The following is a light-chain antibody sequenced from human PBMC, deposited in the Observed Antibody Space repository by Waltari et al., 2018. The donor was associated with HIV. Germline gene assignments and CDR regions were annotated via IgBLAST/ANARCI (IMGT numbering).Light chain of an antibody. CDR1: SSDVGRYDL. Sequence: QSALTQPASVSGPPGQSITISCTGTSSDVGRYDLVSLYQKYPGKAPKLMIYEVSKRPSGVSNRFSGSKSGNTASLTISGLQTEDEAEYYCCSYATDRNFVFGGGTQLTVL. CDR2: EVS. V-gene: IGLV2-23*02. CDR3: CSYATDRNFV. J-gene: IGLJ7*01.